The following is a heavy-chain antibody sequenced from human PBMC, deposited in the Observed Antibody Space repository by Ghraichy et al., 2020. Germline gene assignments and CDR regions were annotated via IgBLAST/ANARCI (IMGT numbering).Heavy chain of an antibody. CDR3: ARGSLLWFGELLPFDY. CDR1: GFTFSSYA. J-gene: IGHJ4*02. V-gene: IGHV3-30-3*01. CDR2: ISYDGSNK. Sequence: GGSLRLSCAASGFTFSSYAMHWVRQAPGKGLEWVAVISYDGSNKYYADSVKGRFTISRDNSKNTLYLQMNSLRAEDTAVYYCARGSLLWFGELLPFDYWGQGTLVTVSS. D-gene: IGHD3-10*01.